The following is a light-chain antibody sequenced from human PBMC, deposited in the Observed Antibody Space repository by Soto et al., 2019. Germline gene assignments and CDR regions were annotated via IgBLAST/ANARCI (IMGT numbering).Light chain of an antibody. CDR1: QGIRYN. CDR3: LQDQAYPWT. CDR2: DTF. J-gene: IGKJ1*01. Sequence: DIRMTQSPSSLSACVGARVTITCRASQGIRYNLGWYQQRPGKAPERLIYDTFTLASGVPSRFSGSGSGTEFTHTIAILQPEDVATYYCLQDQAYPWTFGQGTKVELK. V-gene: IGKV1-17*01.